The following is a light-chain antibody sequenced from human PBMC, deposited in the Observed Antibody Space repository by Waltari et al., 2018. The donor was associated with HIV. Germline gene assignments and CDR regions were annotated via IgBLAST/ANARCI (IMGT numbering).Light chain of an antibody. V-gene: IGLV1-36*01. CDR1: SSNIGNNA. CDR2: YDD. CDR3: AAWDDSLNGPV. J-gene: IGLJ2*01. Sequence: QSVLTQPPSVSEAPRQRVTIPWSGSSSNIGNNAGNWYQQLQGKAPKLLIYYDDLLPSGVSDRFSGSKSGTSASLAISGLQSEDEADYYCAAWDDSLNGPVFGGGTKLTVL.